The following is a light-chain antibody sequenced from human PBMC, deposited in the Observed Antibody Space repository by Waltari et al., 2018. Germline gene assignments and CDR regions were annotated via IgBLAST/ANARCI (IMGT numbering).Light chain of an antibody. V-gene: IGKV1-5*01. Sequence: DIQMTQSPSTLSASVGDRVTITCRASQSISAWLAWYQLRPGKAPKLLISDASILERGVPSRFSGSGSGTEFTLTISSLQAEDVAVYYCQQYYSIPWTFGQGTKVEIK. J-gene: IGKJ1*01. CDR2: DAS. CDR3: QQYYSIPWT. CDR1: QSISAW.